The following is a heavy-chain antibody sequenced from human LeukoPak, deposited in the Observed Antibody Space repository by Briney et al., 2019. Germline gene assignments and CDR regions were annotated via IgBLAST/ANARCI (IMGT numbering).Heavy chain of an antibody. D-gene: IGHD6-13*01. CDR3: ASPTPGIAAAGRWYYFDY. Sequence: SVKVSCKASGCTFSSYAISWVRQAPGQGLEWMGRIIPILGIANYAQKFQGRVTITADKSTSTAYMELSSLRSEDTAVYYCASPTPGIAAAGRWYYFDYWGQGTLVTVSS. CDR2: IIPILGIA. J-gene: IGHJ4*02. CDR1: GCTFSSYA. V-gene: IGHV1-69*04.